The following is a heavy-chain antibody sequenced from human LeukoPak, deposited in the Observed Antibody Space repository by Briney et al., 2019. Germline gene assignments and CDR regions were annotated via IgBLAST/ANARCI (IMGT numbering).Heavy chain of an antibody. D-gene: IGHD5-12*01. CDR1: GFTFSSYA. CDR2: ISGSGGST. J-gene: IGHJ6*03. V-gene: IGHV3-23*01. Sequence: GGSLRLSCAASGFTFSSYAMSWVRQAPGKGLEWVSAISGSGGSTYYADSVKGRFTISRDNSKNTLYLQVNSLRAEDTAVYYCARVTATTYYYYYMDVWGKGTTVTVSS. CDR3: ARVTATTYYYYYMDV.